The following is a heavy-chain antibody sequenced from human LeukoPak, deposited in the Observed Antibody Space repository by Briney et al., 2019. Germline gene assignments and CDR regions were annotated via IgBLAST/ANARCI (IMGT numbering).Heavy chain of an antibody. J-gene: IGHJ4*02. CDR3: ARAFGGSEFVFDY. CDR1: GFTFSSYG. Sequence: GGSLRLSCAASGFTFSSYGMHWVRQAPGKGLEWVAVIWYDGSNKYYADSVKGRFTISRDNSKNTLYLQMNSLRAEDTAVYYCARAFGGSEFVFDYWGQGTLVTVSS. V-gene: IGHV3-33*01. D-gene: IGHD3-10*01. CDR2: IWYDGSNK.